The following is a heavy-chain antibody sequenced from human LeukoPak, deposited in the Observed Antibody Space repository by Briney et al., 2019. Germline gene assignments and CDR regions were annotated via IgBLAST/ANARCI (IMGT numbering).Heavy chain of an antibody. D-gene: IGHD5-24*01. Sequence: ASVKVSCKASGFTFTSSAMHWVRQAPGQGLEWMGWINANSGGTSYAQKFQGRITVTRDTSISTAYMELTRLTSDDTAAYYCARDPIDGYYYFDYWGQGTLVTVSS. CDR2: INANSGGT. CDR1: GFTFTSSA. J-gene: IGHJ4*02. CDR3: ARDPIDGYYYFDY. V-gene: IGHV1-2*02.